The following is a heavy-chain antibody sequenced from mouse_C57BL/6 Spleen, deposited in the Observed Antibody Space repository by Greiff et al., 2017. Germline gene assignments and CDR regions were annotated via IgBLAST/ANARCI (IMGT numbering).Heavy chain of an antibody. CDR3: ARPEYDYDGVYFDY. J-gene: IGHJ2*01. CDR2: ISSGSSTI. D-gene: IGHD2-4*01. CDR1: GFTFSDYG. Sequence: EVKLEESGGGLVKPGGSLTLSCAASGFTFSDYGMHWVRQAPEKGLEWVAYISSGSSTIYYADTVQGRFPISRDNAKNTLFLQMTSLRSEDTAMYYCARPEYDYDGVYFDYWGQGTTLTVSS. V-gene: IGHV5-17*01.